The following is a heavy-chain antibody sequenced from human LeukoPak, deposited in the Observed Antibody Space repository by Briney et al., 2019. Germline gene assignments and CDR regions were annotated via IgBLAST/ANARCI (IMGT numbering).Heavy chain of an antibody. Sequence: GGSLRLSCTASGFTFGDYAMSWFRQAPGKGLEWVGFIRSKAYGGTTEYAASVKGRFTISRDDSKSIVYLQMNSLKTEDTAVYYCTREGSTVTPDAFDIWGQGTMVTVSS. CDR3: TREGSTVTPDAFDI. D-gene: IGHD4-17*01. CDR1: GFTFGDYA. V-gene: IGHV3-49*03. CDR2: IRSKAYGGTT. J-gene: IGHJ3*02.